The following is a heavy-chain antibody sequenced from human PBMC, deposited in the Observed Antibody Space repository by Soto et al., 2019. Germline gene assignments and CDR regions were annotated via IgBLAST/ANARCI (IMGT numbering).Heavy chain of an antibody. CDR2: IYYSGST. V-gene: IGHV4-31*03. Sequence: SETLSLTCTVSGGSISSGGYYWSWIRQHPGKGLEWIGYIYYSGSTYYNPSLKSRVTISVDTSKNQFSLKLSSVTAADTAVYYCATHGVEMLRFSPSYFDYWGQGTLVTVSS. CDR3: ATHGVEMLRFSPSYFDY. J-gene: IGHJ4*02. D-gene: IGHD5-12*01. CDR1: GGSISSGGYY.